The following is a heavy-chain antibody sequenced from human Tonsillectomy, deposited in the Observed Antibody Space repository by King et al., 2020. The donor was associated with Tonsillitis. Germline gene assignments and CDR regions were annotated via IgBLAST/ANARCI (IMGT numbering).Heavy chain of an antibody. V-gene: IGHV3-30*04. CDR2: ISSDGSNT. Sequence: VQLVESGGGVVQPGRSLRLSCAASGFIFSSYTIHWVRQTPGKVLEWVAAISSDGSNTYYADSVKGRFTISRDYSKNTVYLQMNSLRAEDTAVFYCAKVGHNANYVRGALDIWGQGTLVTVSS. CDR1: GFIFSSYT. D-gene: IGHD4/OR15-4a*01. CDR3: AKVGHNANYVRGALDI. J-gene: IGHJ3*02.